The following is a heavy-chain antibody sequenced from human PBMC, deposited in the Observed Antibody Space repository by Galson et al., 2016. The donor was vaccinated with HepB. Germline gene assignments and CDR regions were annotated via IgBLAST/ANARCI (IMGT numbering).Heavy chain of an antibody. Sequence: SLRLSCAASGFTFSSFTMNWVRQAPGKGLELVSYITGTSSTIYYADSVKGRFTISRDNSKNTLYLQMNSLRAEDTAVYFCARGTTVTTGWFDPWGQGTLVPVSS. CDR2: ITGTSSTI. CDR3: ARGTTVTTGWFDP. V-gene: IGHV3-48*01. CDR1: GFTFSSFT. J-gene: IGHJ5*02. D-gene: IGHD4-11*01.